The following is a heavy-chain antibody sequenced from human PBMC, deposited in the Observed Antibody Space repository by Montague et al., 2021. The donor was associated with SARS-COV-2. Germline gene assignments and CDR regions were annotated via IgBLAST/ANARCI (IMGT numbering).Heavy chain of an antibody. J-gene: IGHJ3*01. Sequence: CAISGDSVSSTSASWNWIRQSPSRGLEWLGRTYYRSWWRSQYPGSLESRITISGDTSKNQFSLQLNSVTPEDTAVYYCASAFYGDHWAFDVWGKGTMITVAS. CDR2: TYYRSWWRS. CDR1: GDSVSSTSAS. CDR3: ASAFYGDHWAFDV. D-gene: IGHD3-3*02. V-gene: IGHV6-1*01.